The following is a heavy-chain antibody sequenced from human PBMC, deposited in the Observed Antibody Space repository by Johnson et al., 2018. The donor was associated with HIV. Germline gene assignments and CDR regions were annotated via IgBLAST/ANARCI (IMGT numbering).Heavy chain of an antibody. V-gene: IGHV3-9*01. Sequence: VHLVESGGGLVQPGRSLRLSCAASGFTFDDYAMHWVRQAPGKGLEWVSGISWNSGSIAYADSVKGRFTISRDNAKNSLYVQMNSLRAEDTAVYYCARGRGALDIWGQGTMVTVSS. D-gene: IGHD3-10*01. CDR1: GFTFDDYA. J-gene: IGHJ3*02. CDR3: ARGRGALDI. CDR2: ISWNSGSI.